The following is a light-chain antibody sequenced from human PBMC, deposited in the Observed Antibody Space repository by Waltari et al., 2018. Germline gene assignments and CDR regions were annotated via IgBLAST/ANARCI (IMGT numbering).Light chain of an antibody. J-gene: IGLJ2*01. CDR1: KSNIGADFD. CDR3: QSYDTTLSAVV. V-gene: IGLV1-40*01. CDR2: SFS. Sequence: QSVLTQPPSVSGAPGQRVTIPCSGTKSNIGADFDVHWYQQVPGTAPKLRLRSFSRRRSGVSDRFSGFQSGASASLVITGLQAEDEAMYYCQSYDTTLSAVVFGGGTRLTV.